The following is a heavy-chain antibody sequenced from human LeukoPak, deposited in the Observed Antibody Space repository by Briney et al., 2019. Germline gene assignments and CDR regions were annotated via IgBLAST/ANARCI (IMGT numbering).Heavy chain of an antibody. CDR3: AKDLSALLPGAHNYMDV. V-gene: IGHV3-9*01. J-gene: IGHJ6*03. D-gene: IGHD3-3*02. CDR2: ISWNSGNI. Sequence: SGGSLRLSCAASGFTFDDYAMHWVRQGPGKGLEWVSGISWNSGNIGYADSVKGRFTIARDNAKNSLYLQMNSLRAEDTALYYCAKDLSALLPGAHNYMDVWGKGTTVTISS. CDR1: GFTFDDYA.